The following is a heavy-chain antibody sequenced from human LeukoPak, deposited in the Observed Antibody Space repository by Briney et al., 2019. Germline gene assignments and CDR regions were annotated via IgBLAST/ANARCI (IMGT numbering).Heavy chain of an antibody. V-gene: IGHV3-11*04. D-gene: IGHD5-18*01. CDR3: ARDQPIGYNYGYPFDN. CDR1: GFIVSYSY. Sequence: SGGSLRLSCTASGFIVSYSYKSWIRQAPGKGLEWVSYISSSGSTIYYADSVKGRFTISRDNAKNSLYLQMNNLRVEDTAVYYCARDQPIGYNYGYPFDNWGQGTLVTVSS. J-gene: IGHJ4*02. CDR2: ISSSGSTI.